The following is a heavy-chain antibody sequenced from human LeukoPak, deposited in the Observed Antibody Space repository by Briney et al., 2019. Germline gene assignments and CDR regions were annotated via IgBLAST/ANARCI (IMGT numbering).Heavy chain of an antibody. D-gene: IGHD5-18*01. J-gene: IGHJ6*02. CDR2: IWYDGSDK. CDR1: GFTFSTYG. CDR3: ARDTQPDGMDV. Sequence: GGSLRLSCAASGFTFSTYGMHWVRQAPGKGLEWVALIWYDGSDKYYADSVKGRFTISRDNSKNTVYLQMNSLRVEDTAVYYCARDTQPDGMDVWGQGTTVTVSS. V-gene: IGHV3-33*01.